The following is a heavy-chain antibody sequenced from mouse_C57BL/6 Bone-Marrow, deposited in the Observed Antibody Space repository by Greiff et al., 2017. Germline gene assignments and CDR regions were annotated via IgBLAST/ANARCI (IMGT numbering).Heavy chain of an antibody. V-gene: IGHV5-16*01. J-gene: IGHJ4*01. Sequence: DVQLVESEGGLVQPGSSMKLSCTASGFTFSDYYMAWVRQVPEKGLEWVANINYDGSSTYYLDSLKSRFIISRDNAKNILYLQMSSLKSEDTATYYCARVRYCMDYWGQGTSVTVSS. CDR3: ARVRYCMDY. D-gene: IGHD1-1*01. CDR1: GFTFSDYY. CDR2: INYDGSST.